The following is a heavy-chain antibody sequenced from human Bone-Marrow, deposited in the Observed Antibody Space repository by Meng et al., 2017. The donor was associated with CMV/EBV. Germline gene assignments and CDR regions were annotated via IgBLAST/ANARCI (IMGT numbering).Heavy chain of an antibody. CDR3: ARGRDVWFGEQDWFDP. J-gene: IGHJ5*02. CDR2: INPSGGST. D-gene: IGHD3-10*01. V-gene: IGHV1-46*01. CDR1: YTCTSYY. Sequence: YTCTSYYMHWVRQAPGQGLEWIGIINPSGGSTSYAQKFQGRVTMTRDTSTSTVYMELSSLRSEDTAVYYCARGRDVWFGEQDWFDPWGQGTLVTVSS.